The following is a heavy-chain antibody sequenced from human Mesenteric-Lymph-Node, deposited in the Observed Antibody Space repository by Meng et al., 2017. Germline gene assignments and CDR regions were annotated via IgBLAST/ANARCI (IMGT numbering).Heavy chain of an antibody. J-gene: IGHJ4*02. CDR1: GFTFSSYA. D-gene: IGHD6-19*01. Sequence: GGSLRLSCAASGFTFSSYAMHWVRQAPGKGLEWVAVISYDGSNKYYADSVKGRFTISRDKSKNTLSLQMNMLRPEDTGVYYCASPLADPTSFDYWGQGTLVTVSS. V-gene: IGHV3-30*01. CDR3: ASPLADPTSFDY. CDR2: ISYDGSNK.